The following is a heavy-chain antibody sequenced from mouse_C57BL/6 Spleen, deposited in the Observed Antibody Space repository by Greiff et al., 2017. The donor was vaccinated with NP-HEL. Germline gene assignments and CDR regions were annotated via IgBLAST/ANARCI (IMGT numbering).Heavy chain of an antibody. CDR3: ARQANWDPFAY. V-gene: IGHV1-72*01. D-gene: IGHD4-1*02. Sequence: QVQLKQPGAELVKPGASVKLSCKASGYTFTSYWMHWVKQRPGRGLEWIGRIDPNSGGTKYNEKFKSKATLTVDKPSSTAYMQLSSLTSEDSAVYYCARQANWDPFAYWGQGTLVTVSA. J-gene: IGHJ3*01. CDR1: GYTFTSYW. CDR2: IDPNSGGT.